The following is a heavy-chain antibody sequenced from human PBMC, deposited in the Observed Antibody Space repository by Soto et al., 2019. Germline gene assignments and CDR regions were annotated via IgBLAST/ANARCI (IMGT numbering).Heavy chain of an antibody. V-gene: IGHV1-69*13. Sequence: GASVKVSCKASGGTFSSCAISWVRQAPGQGLEWMGGIIPIFGTANYAQKLKGRVTITADESTSTAYKELRSLRSEDTAVYYCEIVNPGMLASVVAATHHYYYGMDVWGQGTTVTVSS. CDR2: IIPIFGTA. CDR3: EIVNPGMLASVVAATHHYYYGMDV. CDR1: GGTFSSCA. D-gene: IGHD2-15*01. J-gene: IGHJ6*02.